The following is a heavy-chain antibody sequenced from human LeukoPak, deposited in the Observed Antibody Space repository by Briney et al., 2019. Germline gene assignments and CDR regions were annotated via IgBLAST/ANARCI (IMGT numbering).Heavy chain of an antibody. Sequence: GGTLRLSCAASGFTFSSYGMSWVRQAPGKGLEWVSSIVSGSARSTYYADSVKGRFTISRDNSKNTLYLQMNSLRAEDTAVYYCAKDLIGTTVVTLPYWGQGTLVTVSS. CDR3: AKDLIGTTVVTLPY. CDR2: IVSGSARST. V-gene: IGHV3-23*01. D-gene: IGHD4-23*01. J-gene: IGHJ4*02. CDR1: GFTFSSYG.